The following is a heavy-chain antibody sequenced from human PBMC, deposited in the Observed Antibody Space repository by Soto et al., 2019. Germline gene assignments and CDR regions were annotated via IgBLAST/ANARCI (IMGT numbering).Heavy chain of an antibody. CDR2: IVPIYRTA. V-gene: IGHV1-69*13. D-gene: IGHD3-10*01. J-gene: IGHJ4*02. CDR3: VRDSGAKLSRS. CDR1: VGTFSSYR. Sequence: SVKVSCKASVGTFSSYRINWVRQAPGQGLEWVGGIVPIYRTADYAQKFQGRVTITADESARTSYMELRSLKSQDTAVYYCVRDSGAKLSRSWGQGTLVTVSS.